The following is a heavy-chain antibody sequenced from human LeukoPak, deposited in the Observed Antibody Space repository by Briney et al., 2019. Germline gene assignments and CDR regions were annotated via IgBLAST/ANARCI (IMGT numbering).Heavy chain of an antibody. CDR3: AREGYSISWDFDY. Sequence: SVKVSCKASGGTFSSYAISWVRQAPGQGLEWMGRIIPIFGTANYAQKFQGRVTITTDESTSTAYMELSSLRSEDTAVYYCAREGYSISWDFDYWGRGTLVTVSS. V-gene: IGHV1-69*05. CDR2: IIPIFGTA. J-gene: IGHJ4*02. D-gene: IGHD6-13*01. CDR1: GGTFSSYA.